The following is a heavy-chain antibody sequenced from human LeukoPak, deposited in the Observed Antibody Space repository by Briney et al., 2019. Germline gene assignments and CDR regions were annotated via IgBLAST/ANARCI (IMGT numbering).Heavy chain of an antibody. V-gene: IGHV3-23*01. CDR2: ISGSGGST. D-gene: IGHD6-13*01. Sequence: GGSLRLSCAASGFTFSSYAMSWVRHAPGKGLEWVSAISGSGGSTYYADSVKGRFTISRDNAKNSLYLQMNSLRAEDTAVYYCARVGYSSSWSPSDYWGQGALVTVSS. J-gene: IGHJ4*02. CDR3: ARVGYSSSWSPSDY. CDR1: GFTFSSYA.